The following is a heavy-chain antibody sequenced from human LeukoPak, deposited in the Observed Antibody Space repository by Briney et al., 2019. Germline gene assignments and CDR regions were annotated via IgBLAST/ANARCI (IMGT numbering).Heavy chain of an antibody. Sequence: GASVKVSCKASGGTFSSYAISWVRQAPGQGLEWMGGIIPIFGTANYAQKLQGRVTMTTDTSTSTAYMELRSLRSDDTAVYYCARDSVLAAIVRVDYWGQGTLVTVSS. CDR3: ARDSVLAAIVRVDY. CDR2: IIPIFGTA. D-gene: IGHD2-2*02. CDR1: GGTFSSYA. V-gene: IGHV1-69*05. J-gene: IGHJ4*02.